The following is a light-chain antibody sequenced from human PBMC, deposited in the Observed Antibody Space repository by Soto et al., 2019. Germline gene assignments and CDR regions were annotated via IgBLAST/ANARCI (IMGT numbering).Light chain of an antibody. J-gene: IGKJ4*01. CDR1: QSINFY. Sequence: DIVLTQSPATLSLSPGDRATLSCRASQSINFYLAWYQQKPGQSPRLLIYDASKSATGIPVRFSGSGSGTDFTLTLTSLEPDDFAIYYCQQRSDWPPLTFGGGTKVEIK. CDR3: QQRSDWPPLT. CDR2: DAS. V-gene: IGKV3-11*01.